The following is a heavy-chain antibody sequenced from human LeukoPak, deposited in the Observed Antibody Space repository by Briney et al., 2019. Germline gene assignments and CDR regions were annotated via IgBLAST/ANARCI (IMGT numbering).Heavy chain of an antibody. Sequence: GRTLRLSCGASGFSFNYYGMHWVRQAPGKGLEWVAVIWYDGINKYYADPVKGRFTISRDTSKNTLYLQMNSLRVEDTAVYYCAKDYGGNSFPDYWGQGTLVADSS. D-gene: IGHD4-23*01. CDR2: IWYDGINK. CDR3: AKDYGGNSFPDY. J-gene: IGHJ4*02. V-gene: IGHV3-33*06. CDR1: GFSFNYYG.